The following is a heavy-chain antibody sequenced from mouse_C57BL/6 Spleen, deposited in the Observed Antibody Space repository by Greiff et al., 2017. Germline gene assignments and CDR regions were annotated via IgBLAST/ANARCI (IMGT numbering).Heavy chain of an antibody. CDR1: GYSFTGYY. Sequence: VQLKQSGPELVKPGASVKISCKASGYSFTGYYMNWVKQSPEKSLEWIGEINPSTGGTTYNQKFKAKATLTVDKSSSTAYMQLKSLTSEDSAVYYCARPFGYFDVWGTGTTVTVSS. CDR2: INPSTGGT. J-gene: IGHJ1*03. V-gene: IGHV1-42*01. CDR3: ARPFGYFDV.